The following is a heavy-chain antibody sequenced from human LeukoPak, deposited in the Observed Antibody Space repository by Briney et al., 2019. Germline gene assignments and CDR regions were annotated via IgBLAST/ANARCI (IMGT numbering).Heavy chain of an antibody. CDR2: ISGSGRGT. V-gene: IGHV3-23*01. D-gene: IGHD3/OR15-3a*01. CDR3: AKAKGLVIASYCFDY. J-gene: IGHJ4*02. Sequence: PGGSLRLSCAASGFTFSSYEMNWVRQAPGKGLEWVSTISGSGRGTYYADSVKGRFTISRDNSKNTLYLQMNSLRPEDTALYYCAKAKGLVIASYCFDYWGQGILVTVSS. CDR1: GFTFSSYE.